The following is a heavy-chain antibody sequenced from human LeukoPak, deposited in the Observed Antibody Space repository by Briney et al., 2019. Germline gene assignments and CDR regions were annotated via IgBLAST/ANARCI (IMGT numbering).Heavy chain of an antibody. CDR2: IYSGGST. Sequence: PGGSLRLSCAASGFTVSSNYMSWVRQAPGKGLEWVSVIYSGGSTYYADSVKGRFTISRDNSKNTLYLQMNSLRAEDTAVYYCARESHGSSWSPYGMDVWGQGTTVTVSS. CDR1: GFTVSSNY. CDR3: ARESHGSSWSPYGMDV. V-gene: IGHV3-53*01. D-gene: IGHD6-13*01. J-gene: IGHJ6*02.